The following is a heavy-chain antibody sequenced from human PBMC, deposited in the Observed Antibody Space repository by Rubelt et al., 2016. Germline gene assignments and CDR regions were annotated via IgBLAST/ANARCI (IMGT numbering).Heavy chain of an antibody. Sequence: QVQLQESGPGLVKPSGTLTLTCAVSGGSISSGDWWSWVRQSPGKGLEWVGEIFHSGSTNHNLSLNSRVTISLDKAKNQFSLSLTSVTAADTAVYYCVRGGTGTLHYAHAMDVWGQGTAVTVSS. CDR3: VRGGTGTLHYAHAMDV. CDR1: GGSISSGDW. V-gene: IGHV4-4*02. CDR2: IFHSGST. J-gene: IGHJ6*02. D-gene: IGHD1/OR15-1a*01.